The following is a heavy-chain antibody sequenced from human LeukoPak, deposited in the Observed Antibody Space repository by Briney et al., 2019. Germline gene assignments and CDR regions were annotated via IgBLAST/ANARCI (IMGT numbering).Heavy chain of an antibody. Sequence: GGSLRLSCAASGFTFSSYGMSWVRQAPGKGLEWVSAISGSGGSTYYADSVKGRFTISRDNSKNTLYLQMNSLRAEDTAVYYCAKGPNYGSGSGWFDPWGQGTLVTVSS. CDR3: AKGPNYGSGSGWFDP. CDR2: ISGSGGST. V-gene: IGHV3-23*01. J-gene: IGHJ5*02. CDR1: GFTFSSYG. D-gene: IGHD3-10*01.